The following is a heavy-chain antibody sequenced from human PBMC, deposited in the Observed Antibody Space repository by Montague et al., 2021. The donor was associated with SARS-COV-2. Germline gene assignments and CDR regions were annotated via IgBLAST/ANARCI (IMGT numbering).Heavy chain of an antibody. D-gene: IGHD3-22*01. CDR1: GGSISSYY. Sequence: SETLSLTCTVSGGSISSYYWSWIRQPPGKGLEWIGYIYYSGSTNYNPSLKSRVTVSVDTSKNQFSLKLSSVTAADTAVYYCARGMHYYDSSGYYFDYWGQGTLVTVSS. CDR3: ARGMHYYDSSGYYFDY. CDR2: IYYSGST. V-gene: IGHV4-59*01. J-gene: IGHJ4*02.